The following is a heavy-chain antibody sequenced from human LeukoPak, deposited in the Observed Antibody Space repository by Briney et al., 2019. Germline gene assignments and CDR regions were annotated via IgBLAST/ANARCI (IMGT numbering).Heavy chain of an antibody. CDR3: AREAAGKGRVSY. D-gene: IGHD6-13*01. Sequence: SQTLSLTCTVSGGSISSGGYYWSWIRQPPGKGLEWIGYIYHSGSTYYNPSLKSRVTISVDRSKNQFSLKLSSVTAADTAVYYCAREAAGKGRVSYWGQGTLVTVSS. V-gene: IGHV4-30-2*01. CDR1: GGSISSGGYY. CDR2: IYHSGST. J-gene: IGHJ4*02.